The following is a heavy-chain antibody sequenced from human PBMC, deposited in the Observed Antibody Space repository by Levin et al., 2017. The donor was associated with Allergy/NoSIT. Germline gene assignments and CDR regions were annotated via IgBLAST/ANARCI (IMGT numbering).Heavy chain of an antibody. Sequence: GGSLRLSCAASGFTFSTYSMSWVRQAPGKGLEWVSGISSSGGRTYYADSVKGRFTISRDSSENTLYLQMTSLRADDTAIYYFGRYKLYTGATIEYWGQGTLVTVSS. V-gene: IGHV3-23*01. D-gene: IGHD2-8*02. CDR3: GRYKLYTGATIEY. CDR1: GFTFSTYS. J-gene: IGHJ4*02. CDR2: ISSSGGRT.